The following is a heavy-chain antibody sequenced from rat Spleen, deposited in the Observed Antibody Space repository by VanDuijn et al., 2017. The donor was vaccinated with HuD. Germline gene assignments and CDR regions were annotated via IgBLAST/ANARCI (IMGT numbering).Heavy chain of an antibody. CDR3: ARGGGIDY. V-gene: IGHV5-22*01. D-gene: IGHD1-11*01. CDR2: IGYEGGNT. Sequence: EVQLVESGGGLVQPGRSMKLSCAASGFTFSDYYMSWVRQAPKKGLEWVASIGYEGGNTYYGDSVKGRFTISRDNAKSTLYLQMDSLRSEDTATYYCARGGGIDYWGQGVMVTVSS. J-gene: IGHJ2*01. CDR1: GFTFSDYY.